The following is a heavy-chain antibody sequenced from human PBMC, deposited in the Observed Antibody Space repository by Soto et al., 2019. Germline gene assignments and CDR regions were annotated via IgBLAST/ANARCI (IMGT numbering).Heavy chain of an antibody. CDR1: GGSISSGGYY. CDR3: ARVLNYGSGLDAFDI. V-gene: IGHV4-31*03. D-gene: IGHD3-10*01. Sequence: QVQLQESGPGLVKPSQTLSLTCTVSGGSISSGGYYWSWIRQHPGKGLEWIGYLYYSGSTYYNPSLQSRVTISVDTSKNQCSLKLSSVTAADTAVYYCARVLNYGSGLDAFDIWGQGTMVTVSS. J-gene: IGHJ3*02. CDR2: LYYSGST.